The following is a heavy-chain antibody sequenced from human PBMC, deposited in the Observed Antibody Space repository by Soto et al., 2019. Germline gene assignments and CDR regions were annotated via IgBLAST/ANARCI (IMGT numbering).Heavy chain of an antibody. Sequence: QVQLVQSGAEVKKPGASVKVSCKAPGYIFPSSTISWVRQAPGQGLEWMGWISAYNGNIKDAQKFQGRFTMTTDTSTSTAYMELRSLTSDDTAMYYCAIANYGDNDYWAQGTLVTVSS. V-gene: IGHV1-18*01. CDR3: AIANYGDNDY. CDR2: ISAYNGNI. CDR1: GYIFPSST. D-gene: IGHD4-17*01. J-gene: IGHJ4*02.